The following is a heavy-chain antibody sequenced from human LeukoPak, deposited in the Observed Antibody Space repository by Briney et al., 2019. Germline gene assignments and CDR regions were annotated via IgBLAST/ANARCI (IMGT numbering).Heavy chain of an antibody. Sequence: GGSLRLSCAASGFTFSSYAMSWVRQAPGKGLEWVSAISGGGGSTYYADSVKGRFTISRDNSKNTLYLQMNSLRAEDTAVYYCAKCKSRAHYYGMDVWGQGTTVTVSS. CDR2: ISGGGGST. CDR1: GFTFSSYA. CDR3: AKCKSRAHYYGMDV. D-gene: IGHD2/OR15-2a*01. J-gene: IGHJ6*02. V-gene: IGHV3-23*01.